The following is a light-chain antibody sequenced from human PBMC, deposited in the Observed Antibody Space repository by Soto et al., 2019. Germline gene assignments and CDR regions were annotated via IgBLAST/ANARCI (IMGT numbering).Light chain of an antibody. J-gene: IGKJ1*01. CDR2: GAS. CDR3: QQYGGSAT. CDR1: QSVSSTY. Sequence: EIVLTQSPGTLSLSPGERATLSCRASQSVSSTYLAWYQQKPGQAPRLLIYGASNRATGIPDRFSGSGSGPDFSLTVSRVEPEEVAVYYCQQYGGSATFGQGTKVEIK. V-gene: IGKV3-20*01.